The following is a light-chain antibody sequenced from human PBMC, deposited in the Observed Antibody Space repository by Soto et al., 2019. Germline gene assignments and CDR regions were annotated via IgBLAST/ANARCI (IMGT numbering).Light chain of an antibody. CDR3: QQVGSSPLT. V-gene: IGKV3-20*01. Sequence: PGERASLSCRASQSISGRYLAWYQQKPGQAPRLLIYDASSRATGIPDRFSGSGSGTDFILTISRLEPEDFAVYYCQQVGSSPLTFGGGTKVEIK. CDR1: QSISGRY. J-gene: IGKJ4*01. CDR2: DAS.